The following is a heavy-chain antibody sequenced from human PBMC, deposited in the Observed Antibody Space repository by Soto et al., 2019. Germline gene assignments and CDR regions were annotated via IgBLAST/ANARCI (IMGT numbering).Heavy chain of an antibody. CDR1: GGVFSLYG. J-gene: IGHJ3*02. CDR2: VLPISGTA. D-gene: IGHD1-26*01. V-gene: IGHV1-69*06. CDR3: ASTGEAPEVDGSGRGDAFDI. Sequence: QVQLVQSGAEVKRPGSSVRVSCKASGGVFSLYGFSWVRQVPGHGPEWVGGVLPISGTANYAQKYQGRVTITVDKSKSTGYMELNSLTYEDTAVYYCASTGEAPEVDGSGRGDAFDIWGPGTKVTVSA.